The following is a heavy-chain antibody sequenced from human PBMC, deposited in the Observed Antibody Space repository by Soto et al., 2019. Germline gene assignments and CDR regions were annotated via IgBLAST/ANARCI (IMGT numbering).Heavy chain of an antibody. V-gene: IGHV3-53*01. CDR1: SFTVSSNY. D-gene: IGHD3-22*01. CDR3: TKNPGYYYDSTGYHFDY. J-gene: IGHJ4*02. CDR2: IYNEGST. Sequence: GGSLRLSCAASSFTVSSNYMSWVRPAPGKGLEWVSVIYNEGSTYYADSVKGRFTISRDNSKNTLYLQMNSLRAEDTAVYYCTKNPGYYYDSTGYHFDYGGQGTLATVSS.